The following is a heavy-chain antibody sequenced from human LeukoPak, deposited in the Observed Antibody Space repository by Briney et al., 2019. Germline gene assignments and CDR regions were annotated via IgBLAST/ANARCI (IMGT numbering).Heavy chain of an antibody. CDR2: ISYDGSNK. J-gene: IGHJ4*02. CDR1: GFTFSSYA. CDR3: AKADLDY. V-gene: IGHV3-30-3*02. Sequence: GGSLRLSCAASGFTFSSYAMHWVRQAPGKGLEWVAVISYDGSNKYYADSVKGRFTISRDNSKNTMYLQMNSLRAEDTAVYYCAKADLDYWGQGTLVTVSP.